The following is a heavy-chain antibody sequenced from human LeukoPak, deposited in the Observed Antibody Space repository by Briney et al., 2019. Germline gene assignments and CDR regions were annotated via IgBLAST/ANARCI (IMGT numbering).Heavy chain of an antibody. CDR3: ARRITSGYDVFDY. J-gene: IGHJ4*02. Sequence: PGRSLRLSCATSGFTFSDYTIHWVRQAPGKGLEWVANIKQDGSEKYYVGSVKGRFTISRDSAKNSLYLQMNSLRAEDTAVYYCARRITSGYDVFDYWGQGTLVTVSS. CDR1: GFTFSDYT. D-gene: IGHD5-12*01. V-gene: IGHV3-7*01. CDR2: IKQDGSEK.